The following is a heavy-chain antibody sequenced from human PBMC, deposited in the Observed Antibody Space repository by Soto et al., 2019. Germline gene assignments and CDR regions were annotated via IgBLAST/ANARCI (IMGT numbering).Heavy chain of an antibody. CDR1: GFTFSNYA. CDR2: ISSNGGST. CDR3: ARVGYDSSGYYVRYYYGMDV. J-gene: IGHJ6*02. Sequence: EVQLVESGGGLVQPGGSLRLSCAASGFTFSNYAMHWVRQAPVKGLEYVSAISSNGGSTYYANSVKGRFTISRDNSKNTLYLQMGSLRAEDMAVYYCARVGYDSSGYYVRYYYGMDVWGQGTTVTVSS. V-gene: IGHV3-64*01. D-gene: IGHD3-22*01.